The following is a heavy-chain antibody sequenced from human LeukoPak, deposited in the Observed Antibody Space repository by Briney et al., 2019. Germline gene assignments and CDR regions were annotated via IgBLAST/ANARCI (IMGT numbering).Heavy chain of an antibody. Sequence: TGGSLRLSCAASGFTFSSYAMSWVRQAPGKGLEWVSAISGSGGSTYYADSVKGRFTISRDNSKNTLYLQMNSLGAEDTAVYYCAKLLSWCPSSGFDYWGQGTLVTVSS. CDR2: ISGSGGST. V-gene: IGHV3-23*01. CDR3: AKLLSWCPSSGFDY. J-gene: IGHJ4*02. CDR1: GFTFSSYA. D-gene: IGHD6-19*01.